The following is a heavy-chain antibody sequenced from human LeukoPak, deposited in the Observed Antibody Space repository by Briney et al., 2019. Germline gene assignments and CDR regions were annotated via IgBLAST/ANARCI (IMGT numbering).Heavy chain of an antibody. CDR1: GGSISNSIYY. J-gene: IGHJ3*02. CDR3: ARPLPYGDYEGGAFDI. V-gene: IGHV4-39*07. Sequence: SETLSLTCTVSGGSISNSIYYWGWIRQPPGKGLEWIGSIYYSGSTNYNPSLKSRVTIPVDTSKNQFSLKLSSVTAADTAVYYCARPLPYGDYEGGAFDIWGQGTMVTVSS. D-gene: IGHD4-17*01. CDR2: IYYSGST.